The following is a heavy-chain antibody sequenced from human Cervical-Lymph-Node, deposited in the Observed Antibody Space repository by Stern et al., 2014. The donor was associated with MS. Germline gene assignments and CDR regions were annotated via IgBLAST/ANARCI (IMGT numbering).Heavy chain of an antibody. Sequence: VQLVESGGGVVQPGRSLRLSCAASGFTFSSYGMHWVRQAPGKGLEWVAVMSYDGSNKYYADSVKGRFTISRDNSKNTLYLQMNSLRAEDTAVYYCAKDHGSGTDYWGQGTLVTVSS. V-gene: IGHV3-30*18. CDR1: GFTFSSYG. J-gene: IGHJ4*02. CDR2: MSYDGSNK. CDR3: AKDHGSGTDY. D-gene: IGHD3-10*01.